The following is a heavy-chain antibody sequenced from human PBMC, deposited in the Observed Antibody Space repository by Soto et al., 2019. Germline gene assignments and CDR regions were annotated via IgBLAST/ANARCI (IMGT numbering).Heavy chain of an antibody. V-gene: IGHV3-23*01. CDR3: ARLDTAMITFTDAFDV. Sequence: GGSLRLSCAASGFTFSSYAMSCVRQAPGKGLEWVSAISGSGGSTYYADSVKGRFTISRDNAKNSLYLQLDSLRDEDTAVYYCARLDTAMITFTDAFDVWGQGTMVTVSS. J-gene: IGHJ3*01. CDR1: GFTFSSYA. CDR2: ISGSGGST. D-gene: IGHD5-18*01.